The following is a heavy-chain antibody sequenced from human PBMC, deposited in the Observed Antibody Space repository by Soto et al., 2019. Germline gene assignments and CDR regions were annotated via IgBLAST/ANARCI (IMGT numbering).Heavy chain of an antibody. CDR3: ARDRDSSDTDY. CDR1: GGSISSGDYY. Sequence: PSETLSLTCTVSGGSISSGDYYWSWIRQPPGKGLEWIGYIYYSGSTYYNPSLKSRVTIPVDTSKNQFSLKLSSVTAADTAVYYCARDRDSSDTDYWGQGNVVPVSA. J-gene: IGHJ4*02. V-gene: IGHV4-30-4*01. D-gene: IGHD3-22*01. CDR2: IYYSGST.